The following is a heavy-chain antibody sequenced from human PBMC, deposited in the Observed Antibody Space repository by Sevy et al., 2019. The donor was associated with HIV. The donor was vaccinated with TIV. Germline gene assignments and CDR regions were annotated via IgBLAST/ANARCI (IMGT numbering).Heavy chain of an antibody. Sequence: ASVKVSCKASGYTFTGYYMHWVRQAPGQGLRWMGWINPDSGGPNYAPKFQGRVTLTRETSISTAFMELSRLKSDDTTVYYYVRDDRDGYFEYWGQGTLVTVSS. CDR3: VRDDRDGYFEY. CDR1: GYTFTGYY. V-gene: IGHV1-2*02. J-gene: IGHJ4*02. CDR2: INPDSGGP.